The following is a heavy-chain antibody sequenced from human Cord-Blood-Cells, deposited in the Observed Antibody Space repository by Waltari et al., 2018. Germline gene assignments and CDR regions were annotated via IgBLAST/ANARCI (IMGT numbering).Heavy chain of an antibody. CDR2: IYYSGST. Sequence: QVQLQESGPGLVKPSQTLSLTCTVSGGSISSGGYYWSWIRQHPGKGLEWIGYIYYSGSTYYNPSLKSQVTISVDTSKNQFSLKLSSVTAADTAVYYCASPSSSSSYWYFDLWGRGTLVTVSS. CDR1: GGSISSGGYY. V-gene: IGHV4-31*01. D-gene: IGHD6-6*01. J-gene: IGHJ2*01. CDR3: ASPSSSSSYWYFDL.